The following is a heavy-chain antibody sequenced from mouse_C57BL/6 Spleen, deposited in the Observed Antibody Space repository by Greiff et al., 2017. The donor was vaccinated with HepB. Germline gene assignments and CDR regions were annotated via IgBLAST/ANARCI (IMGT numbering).Heavy chain of an antibody. J-gene: IGHJ2*01. CDR3: TKHYGSDY. V-gene: IGHV14-4*01. D-gene: IGHD2-2*01. CDR2: IDPENGDT. Sequence: VQLKQSGAELVRPGASVKLSCTASGFNIKDDYMHWVKQRPEQGLEWIGWIDPENGDTEYASKFQGKATITADTSSNTAYLQLSSLTSEDTAVYYCTKHYGSDYWGQGTTLTVSS. CDR1: GFNIKDDY.